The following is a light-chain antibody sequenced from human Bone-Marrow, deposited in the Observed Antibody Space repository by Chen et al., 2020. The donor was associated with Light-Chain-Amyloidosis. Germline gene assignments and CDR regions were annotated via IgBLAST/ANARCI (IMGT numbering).Light chain of an antibody. V-gene: IGKV3-20*01. Sequence: EIVLTQSPGTLSLSPGEGANLSCRASQTISSHYLTWYQQKFGQAPRLLNVGSSSRATGIPERFTGSGSGTDFTLTIIRLDPEDFAMYYCQQYGTSPLTFGGGTKVEIK. CDR2: GSS. J-gene: IGKJ4*01. CDR1: QTISSHY. CDR3: QQYGTSPLT.